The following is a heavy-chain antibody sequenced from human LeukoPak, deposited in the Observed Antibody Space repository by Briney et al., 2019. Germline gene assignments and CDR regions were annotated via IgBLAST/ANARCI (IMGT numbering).Heavy chain of an antibody. CDR3: ARGGGWGNWNDAVDY. V-gene: IGHV4-59*13. Sequence: SETLSRTCNVSGGSISNYYCSWIRQTPGKGLEWIGYIHNSGSTKYNPSLKSPVSISVDTSKNQFSLKVNSVTAADTAVYYCARGGGWGNWNDAVDYWGQGTLVTVSS. CDR2: IHNSGST. D-gene: IGHD1-1*01. J-gene: IGHJ4*02. CDR1: GGSISNYY.